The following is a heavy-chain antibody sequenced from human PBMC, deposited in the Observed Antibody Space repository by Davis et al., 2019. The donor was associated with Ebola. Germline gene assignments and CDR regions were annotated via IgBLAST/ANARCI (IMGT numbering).Heavy chain of an antibody. D-gene: IGHD6-13*01. J-gene: IGHJ4*02. CDR2: IYHSGST. CDR3: ARDLRSWAAAAGDFDY. Sequence: SETLSLTCTVSGSSISSSSYYWGWIRQPPGKGPEWIGSIYHSGSTYQNPSLQSRVTISLDTSKNQFSLKLSSVTAADTAVYYCARDLRSWAAAAGDFDYWGQGTLVTVSS. V-gene: IGHV4-39*07. CDR1: GSSISSSSYY.